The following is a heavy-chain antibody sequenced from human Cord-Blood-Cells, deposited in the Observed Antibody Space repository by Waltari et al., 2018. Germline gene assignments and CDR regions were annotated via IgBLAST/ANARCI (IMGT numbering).Heavy chain of an antibody. J-gene: IGHJ3*02. V-gene: IGHV3-33*01. CDR2: IWYDGSNK. D-gene: IGHD6-6*01. CDR3: ARSIAARRGYAFDI. Sequence: QVQLVESGGGVVQPGRSLRLSCAASGFTFSSYGMHWVRQAPGKGLEWVAVIWYDGSNKYYADSVKGRFTISRDNSKNTLDLQMNSLRAEDTAVYYCARSIAARRGYAFDIWGQGTMVTVSS. CDR1: GFTFSSYG.